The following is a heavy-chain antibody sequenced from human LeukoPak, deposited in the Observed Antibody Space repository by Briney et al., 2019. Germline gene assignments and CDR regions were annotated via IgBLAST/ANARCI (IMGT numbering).Heavy chain of an antibody. CDR2: ISYDGSNK. CDR1: GFTFSSYA. J-gene: IGHJ4*02. V-gene: IGHV3-30*04. CDR3: ARFSTVTTFDY. D-gene: IGHD4-17*01. Sequence: AGGSLRLSCAASGFTFSSYAMHWVRQAPGKGLEWVAVISYDGSNKYYADSVKGRFTISRDNAKNSLYLQMNSLRAEDTAVYYCARFSTVTTFDYWGQGTLVTVSS.